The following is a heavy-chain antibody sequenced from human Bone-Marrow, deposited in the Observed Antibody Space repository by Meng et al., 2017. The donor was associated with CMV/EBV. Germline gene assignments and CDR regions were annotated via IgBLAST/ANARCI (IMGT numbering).Heavy chain of an antibody. J-gene: IGHJ4*02. CDR3: AKPQYYYDSSGYYPFHY. CDR2: IRYDGSNK. D-gene: IGHD3-22*01. Sequence: GGSLRLSCAASGFTFSSYGMHWVRQAPGKGLEWVAFIRYDGSNKYYADSVKGRFTISRDNSKNTLYLQMNSLRAEDTAVYYCAKPQYYYDSSGYYPFHYWGQGPLVTVYS. CDR1: GFTFSSYG. V-gene: IGHV3-30*02.